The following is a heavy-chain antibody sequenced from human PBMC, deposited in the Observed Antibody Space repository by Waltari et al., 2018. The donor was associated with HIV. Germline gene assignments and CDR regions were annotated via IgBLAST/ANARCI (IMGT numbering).Heavy chain of an antibody. CDR2: IIPIFGTA. CDR1: GGTLSSYA. CDR3: ARISGPWGYYYGMDV. V-gene: IGHV1-69*01. J-gene: IGHJ6*02. D-gene: IGHD3-16*01. Sequence: QVQLVQSGAEVKKPGSSVTVSCKASGGTLSSYAISRGRQAPGQGLEWMGGIIPIFGTANYAQKFQGRVTITADESTSTAYMELSSLRSEDTAVYYCARISGPWGYYYGMDVWGQGTTVTVSS.